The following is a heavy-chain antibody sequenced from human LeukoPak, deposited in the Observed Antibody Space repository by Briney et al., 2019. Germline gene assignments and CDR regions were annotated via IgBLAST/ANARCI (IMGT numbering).Heavy chain of an antibody. CDR2: IYYSGST. Sequence: SETLSLTCTVSGGPISSGGYYWSWIRQHPGKGLEWIGYIYYSGSTYYNPSLKSRVTISVDTSKNQFSLKLSSVTAADTAVYYCARGGAARRGFDYWGQGTQVTVSS. CDR3: ARGGAARRGFDY. CDR1: GGPISSGGYY. J-gene: IGHJ4*02. V-gene: IGHV4-31*03. D-gene: IGHD6-6*01.